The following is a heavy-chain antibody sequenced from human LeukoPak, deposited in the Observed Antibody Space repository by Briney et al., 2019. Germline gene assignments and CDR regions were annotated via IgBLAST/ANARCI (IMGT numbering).Heavy chain of an antibody. CDR2: ISYDGSNK. V-gene: IGHV3-30-3*01. CDR3: ASGHGYGGLGDY. CDR1: GFTFSSYA. J-gene: IGHJ4*02. D-gene: IGHD4-23*01. Sequence: GGSLRLSCAASGFTFSSYAMHWVRQAPGKGLEWVAVISYDGSNKYYADSVKGRFTISRDNSKNTLYLQMNSLRAEDTAVYYCASGHGYGGLGDYWGQGTLVTVSS.